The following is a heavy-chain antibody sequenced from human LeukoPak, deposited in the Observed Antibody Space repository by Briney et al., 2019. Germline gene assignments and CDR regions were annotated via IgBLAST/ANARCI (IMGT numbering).Heavy chain of an antibody. D-gene: IGHD1-26*01. CDR1: GYTFTSYG. J-gene: IGHJ4*02. CDR2: ISAYNGDT. Sequence: ASVKVSCKASGYTFTSYGISWVRQAPGQGLEWMGWISAYNGDTNYAQKFQGRVTMTTDTSTSTAYMELRSLRSDDTAVYYCARDSGTYSYFDYWGQGTLVTVSS. CDR3: ARDSGTYSYFDY. V-gene: IGHV1-18*01.